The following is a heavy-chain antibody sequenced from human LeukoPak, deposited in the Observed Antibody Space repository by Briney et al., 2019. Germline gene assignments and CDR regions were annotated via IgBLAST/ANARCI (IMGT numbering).Heavy chain of an antibody. V-gene: IGHV3-7*01. CDR1: GFTFSSYW. J-gene: IGHJ4*02. CDR3: ARAPPVAPYYYDSSGYYYFDY. Sequence: GGSLRLSCAASGFTFSSYWMSWVRQAPGKGLEWVANIKQDGTEKYYVDSVKGRFTISRDDAKNLLYLQMNSLRAEDTAVYYCARAPPVAPYYYDSSGYYYFDYWGQGTLVTVSS. D-gene: IGHD3-22*01. CDR2: IKQDGTEK.